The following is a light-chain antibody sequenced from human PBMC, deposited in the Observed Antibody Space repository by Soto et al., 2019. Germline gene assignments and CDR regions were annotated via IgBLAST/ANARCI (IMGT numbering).Light chain of an antibody. CDR2: DAS. Sequence: DIHMTQSPPSLSASVGDRVTITCQASEDIYEYSNWYRQKPGKAPNLLIYDASNVEAGVPSRFSGSGSGTFFTFVISSLQPEDVATYYCQHHRGLPVTFGGGTKVDVK. CDR3: QHHRGLPVT. CDR1: EDIYEY. V-gene: IGKV1-33*01. J-gene: IGKJ4*01.